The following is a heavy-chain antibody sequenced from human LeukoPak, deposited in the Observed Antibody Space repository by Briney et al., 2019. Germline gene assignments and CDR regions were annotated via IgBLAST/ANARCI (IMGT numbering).Heavy chain of an antibody. D-gene: IGHD1/OR15-1a*01. CDR3: AKRFNWKNEMWADY. CDR2: ISGSGYYS. CDR1: EFTFDNYA. Sequence: GGSLRLSCAASEFTFDNYAMSWVRQAPGKGLEWVSVISGSGYYSYYADSVKGRFTVSRDNSKTTLYLQMNSLRADDTAVYYCAKRFNWKNEMWADYWGQGTLVTVSS. J-gene: IGHJ4*02. V-gene: IGHV3-23*01.